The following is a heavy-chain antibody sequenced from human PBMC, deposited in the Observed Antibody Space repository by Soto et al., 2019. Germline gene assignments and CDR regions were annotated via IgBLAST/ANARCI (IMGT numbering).Heavy chain of an antibody. CDR1: GFSVSRHY. CDR3: ARVPGRL. D-gene: IGHD3-10*01. Sequence: QLVETGGGLIQAGTSLTLSCAASGFSVSRHYMTWVRQAPGKGLEWVSFVYSGGATFYADSVKGRFILSRDDSQNTMYLQMNNLRAEDTAVYYCARVPGRLWGRGTLVTVAS. V-gene: IGHV3-53*02. CDR2: VYSGGAT. J-gene: IGHJ4*02.